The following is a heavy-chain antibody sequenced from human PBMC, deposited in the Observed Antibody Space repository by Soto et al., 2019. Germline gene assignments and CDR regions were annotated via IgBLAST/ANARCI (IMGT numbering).Heavy chain of an antibody. D-gene: IGHD6-13*01. J-gene: IGHJ6*02. CDR2: MNPNSGNT. V-gene: IGHV1-8*01. CDR1: GYTFTSYD. CDR3: ARGGIAWAYYYYCYGMDV. Sequence: QVQLVQSGAEVKKPGASVKVSCKASGYTFTSYDINWVRQATGQGLEWMGWMNPNSGNTGYAQKFQGRVTMTRNTSISTAYMELSSLRSEYTAVYYCARGGIAWAYYYYCYGMDVWGQGTTVTVSS.